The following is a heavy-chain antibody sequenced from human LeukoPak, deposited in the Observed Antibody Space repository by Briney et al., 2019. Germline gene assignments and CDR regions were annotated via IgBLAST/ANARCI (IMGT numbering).Heavy chain of an antibody. CDR2: ISGSGDNT. CDR3: AKGGLVHRFDP. CDR1: GFTFSSYA. V-gene: IGHV3-23*01. Sequence: GGSLRLSCAASGFTFSSYAMSWVRQAPGKGLEWVSGISGSGDNTYYADSVKGRFTISRDNSKNTLYLQMNSLRADDTAVYYCAKGGLVHRFDPWGQGTLVTVSS. J-gene: IGHJ5*02.